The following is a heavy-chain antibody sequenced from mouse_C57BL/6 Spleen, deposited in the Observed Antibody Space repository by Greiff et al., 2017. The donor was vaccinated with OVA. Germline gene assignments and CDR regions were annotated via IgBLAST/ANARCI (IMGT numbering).Heavy chain of an antibody. CDR3: ARGGSNWDRDY. D-gene: IGHD4-1*01. CDR2: ISAGGSYT. V-gene: IGHV5-4*03. CDR1: GFTFSSYA. J-gene: IGHJ2*01. Sequence: EVKLVESGGGLVKPGGSLKLSCAASGFTFSSYAMSWDRQTPEKRLEWVATISAGGSYTYYPDNVKGRFTIARDNAKNHLYLQKSHLKSEDTAMYYCARGGSNWDRDYWGQGTTLTVSS.